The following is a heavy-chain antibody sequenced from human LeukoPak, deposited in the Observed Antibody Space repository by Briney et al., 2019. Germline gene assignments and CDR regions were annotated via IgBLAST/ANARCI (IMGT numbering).Heavy chain of an antibody. CDR1: GYIFTDYY. V-gene: IGHV1-69-2*01. CDR3: GTAVVGRQPCD. J-gene: IGHJ1*01. D-gene: IGHD2-21*01. Sequence: ASVKLSCKGSGYIFTDYYIHWLQLAPGKGLEWMGRVDPADGETIHSEKFQGRLTITADTSIDTSFMELRSLTSDDTAVYFCGTAVVGRQPCDWGQGSLVTVSS. CDR2: VDPADGET.